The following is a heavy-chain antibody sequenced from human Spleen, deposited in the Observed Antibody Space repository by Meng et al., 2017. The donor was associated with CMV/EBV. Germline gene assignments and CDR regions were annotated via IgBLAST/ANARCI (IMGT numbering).Heavy chain of an antibody. Sequence: GGSLRLSCAASGFTFSSYWMHWVRQAPGKGLVWVATLNHDGSEKYYVGSVKGRFSISRDNANKSLYLQMNSLRVEDTAVYYCARARRGIVAGLDSWGQGTLVTVSS. CDR2: LNHDGSEK. D-gene: IGHD3-22*01. J-gene: IGHJ4*02. CDR1: GFTFSSYW. V-gene: IGHV3-7*01. CDR3: ARARRGIVAGLDS.